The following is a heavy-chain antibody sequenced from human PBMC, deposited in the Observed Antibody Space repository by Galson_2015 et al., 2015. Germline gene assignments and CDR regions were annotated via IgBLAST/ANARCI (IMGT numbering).Heavy chain of an antibody. D-gene: IGHD4-23*01. Sequence: SVKVSCKASGYTFTTYYMHWVRQAPGQGLEWMGIINPSGGTTSYAQKFQGRVTLTTDTSTTTVSMDLSSLISDDTAVYYCARGWGGLGYVGNRSYVDSWGQGTLVTVSS. CDR2: INPSGGTT. V-gene: IGHV1-46*01. CDR1: GYTFTTYY. J-gene: IGHJ4*02. CDR3: ARGWGGLGYVGNRSYVDS.